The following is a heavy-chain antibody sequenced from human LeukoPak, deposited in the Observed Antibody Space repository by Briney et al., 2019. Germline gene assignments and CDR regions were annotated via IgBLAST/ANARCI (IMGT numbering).Heavy chain of an antibody. Sequence: PGGSLRLSCAASGFTFSSYAMSWVRQAPGKGLEWVSAISSNGGNTPYADSVKGRFTISRDNSKNTLYLRINSLRAEDTAVYYCAKHMRLAVAGPDAFDIWGQGTLITVSS. D-gene: IGHD6-19*01. CDR3: AKHMRLAVAGPDAFDI. CDR1: GFTFSSYA. J-gene: IGHJ3*02. CDR2: ISSNGGNT. V-gene: IGHV3-23*01.